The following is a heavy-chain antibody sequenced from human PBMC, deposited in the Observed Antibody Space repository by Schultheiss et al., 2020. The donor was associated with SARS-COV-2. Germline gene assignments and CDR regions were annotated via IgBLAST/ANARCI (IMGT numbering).Heavy chain of an antibody. Sequence: SETLSLTCTVSGGSVSSGSYYWSWIRQPPGKGLEWIGYIYYSGSMTYNPSLKSRVTISADTSKNQFSLKLRSVTAADTAVYYCARALGGATTTWFDPWGQGTLVTVSS. D-gene: IGHD1-26*01. CDR1: GGSVSSGSYY. CDR3: ARALGGATTTWFDP. V-gene: IGHV4-61*01. J-gene: IGHJ5*02. CDR2: IYYSGSM.